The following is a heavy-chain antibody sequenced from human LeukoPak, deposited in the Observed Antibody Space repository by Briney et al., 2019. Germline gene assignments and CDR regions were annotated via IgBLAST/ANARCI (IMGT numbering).Heavy chain of an antibody. CDR2: IKQDGSEK. CDR1: GLTFSSYW. CDR3: ARAADTMVRGVTVYYYYGMDV. V-gene: IGHV3-7*03. Sequence: GGSLRLSCAASGLTFSSYWMSWVRQAPGKGLEWVANIKQDGSEKYYVDSVKGRFTISRDNAKNSLYLQMNSLRAEDTAVYYCARAADTMVRGVTVYYYYGMDVWGKGTTVTVSS. D-gene: IGHD3-10*01. J-gene: IGHJ6*04.